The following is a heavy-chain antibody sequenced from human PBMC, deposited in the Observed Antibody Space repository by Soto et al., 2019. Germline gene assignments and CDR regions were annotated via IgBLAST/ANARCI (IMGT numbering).Heavy chain of an antibody. J-gene: IGHJ4*02. CDR2: IIPIFGTA. Sequence: QVQLVQSGAEVKKPGSSVKVSCKASGVPFSSYAINWARQAPGQGLEWMGGIIPIFGTANYAQRFQGRVTSTADESTSTAYMELSSLTSEDTAMYYCARGSHSPGIAVAGYYFWGQGTLVTVSS. D-gene: IGHD6-19*01. CDR3: ARGSHSPGIAVAGYYF. CDR1: GVPFSSYA. V-gene: IGHV1-69*01.